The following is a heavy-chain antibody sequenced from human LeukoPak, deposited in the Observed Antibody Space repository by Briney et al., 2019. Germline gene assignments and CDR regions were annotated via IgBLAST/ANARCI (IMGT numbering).Heavy chain of an antibody. D-gene: IGHD3-16*02. CDR2: ISSSSSYT. CDR1: GFTFSSYI. CDR3: ARASLGELSDY. Sequence: PGGSLRLSCAASGFTFSSYIMNWVRQAPGKGLEWVSYISSSSSYTNYADSVKGRFTISRDNAKNSLYLQMNSLRAEDTAVYYCARASLGELSDYWGQGTLVTVSS. V-gene: IGHV3-21*05. J-gene: IGHJ4*02.